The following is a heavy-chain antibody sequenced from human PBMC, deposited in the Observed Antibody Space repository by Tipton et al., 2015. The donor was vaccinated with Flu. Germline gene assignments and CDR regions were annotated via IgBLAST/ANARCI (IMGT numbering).Heavy chain of an antibody. CDR3: ARRDYSNYVSEPKNWFDS. Sequence: TLSLTCAVSGDSISSDFYWAWIRQFPGKGLEWIGTVSRTGSTIYNPSLKSRVTISIDTSKNQFSLNMRSVTAADMAVYYCARRDYSNYVSEPKNWFDSWGPGTLVTVSS. CDR2: VSRTGST. D-gene: IGHD4-11*01. CDR1: GDSISSDFY. J-gene: IGHJ5*01. V-gene: IGHV4-38-2*01.